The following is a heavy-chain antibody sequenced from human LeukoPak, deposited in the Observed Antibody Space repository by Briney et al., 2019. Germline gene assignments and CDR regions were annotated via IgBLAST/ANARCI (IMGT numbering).Heavy chain of an antibody. Sequence: PGGSLRLSCAASGFTFSSYGMHWVRQAPGKGLEWVAFIRYDGSNKYYADSVKGRFTISRDNSKNTLYLQMNSLRAEDTAVYYCARVRTGTGYSSSWTAGRPDSGFDYWGQGTLVTVSS. J-gene: IGHJ4*02. V-gene: IGHV3-30*02. CDR1: GFTFSSYG. D-gene: IGHD6-13*01. CDR3: ARVRTGTGYSSSWTAGRPDSGFDY. CDR2: IRYDGSNK.